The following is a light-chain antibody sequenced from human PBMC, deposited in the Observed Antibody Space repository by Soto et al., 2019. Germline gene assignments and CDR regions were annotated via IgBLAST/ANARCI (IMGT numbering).Light chain of an antibody. Sequence: IVLTQSPGPLSLFPGERATLSCRASQSLITRYLYWYQQKPGQAPRLLIYGASSRATGIPDRFSGSGSGTDFTLTISRLEPEDFAVYSCQQYGTSPTFGQGTRLEIK. V-gene: IGKV3-20*01. J-gene: IGKJ5*01. CDR3: QQYGTSPT. CDR2: GAS. CDR1: QSLITRY.